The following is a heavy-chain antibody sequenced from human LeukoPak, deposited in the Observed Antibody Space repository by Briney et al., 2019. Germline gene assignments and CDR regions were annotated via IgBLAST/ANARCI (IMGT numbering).Heavy chain of an antibody. CDR3: ATAVLAAAGRDY. D-gene: IGHD6-13*01. V-gene: IGHV1-8*01. CDR1: GYTFTSNE. Sequence: GASVKVSCKASGYTFTSNEINWVRQAPGQGLEWMGWLNPNSGNTGYAQKFQGRVTMTRNSSISTVYMELSSLRSEDTAVYYCATAVLAAAGRDYWGQGTLVTVSS. CDR2: LNPNSGNT. J-gene: IGHJ4*02.